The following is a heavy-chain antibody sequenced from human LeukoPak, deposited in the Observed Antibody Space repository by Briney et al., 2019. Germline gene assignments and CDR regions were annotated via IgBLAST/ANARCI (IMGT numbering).Heavy chain of an antibody. CDR1: GTSITRTY. D-gene: IGHD6-19*01. CDR2: INHSGST. V-gene: IGHV4-34*01. CDR3: ARVGDTQVAGFDY. Sequence: KPSETLSLTCTVSGTSITRTYWSWIRQPPGKGLEWIGEINHSGSTNYNPSLKSRVTISVDTSKNQFSLKLSSVTAADTAVYYCARVGDTQVAGFDYWGQGTLVTVSS. J-gene: IGHJ4*02.